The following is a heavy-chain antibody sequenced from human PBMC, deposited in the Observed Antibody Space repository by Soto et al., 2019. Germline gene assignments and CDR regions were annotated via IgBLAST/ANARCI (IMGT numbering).Heavy chain of an antibody. D-gene: IGHD1-1*01. Sequence: GASVKVSCKASGYTFTSYGISWVRQAPGQGLECMGGIIPVFGTANYAQKFQGRVTINADESTSTVYMELSSLRSEDTAVYYCARGWNDFPHWGQGTLVTVSS. V-gene: IGHV1-69*13. CDR2: IIPVFGTA. J-gene: IGHJ1*01. CDR3: ARGWNDFPH. CDR1: GYTFTSYG.